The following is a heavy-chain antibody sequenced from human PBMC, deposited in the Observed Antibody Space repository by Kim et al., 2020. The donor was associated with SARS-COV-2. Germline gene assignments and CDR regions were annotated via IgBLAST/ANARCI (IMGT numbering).Heavy chain of an antibody. CDR1: GGTFSSYA. CDR2: IIPIFGTA. D-gene: IGHD2-2*01. J-gene: IGHJ5*02. V-gene: IGHV1-69*13. CDR3: ASYMGVPAAIWRNWFDP. Sequence: SVKVSCKASGGTFSSYAISWVRQAPGQGLEWMGGIIPIFGTANYAQKFQGRVTITADESTSTAYMELSSLRSEDTAVYYCASYMGVPAAIWRNWFDPWGQGTLVTVSS.